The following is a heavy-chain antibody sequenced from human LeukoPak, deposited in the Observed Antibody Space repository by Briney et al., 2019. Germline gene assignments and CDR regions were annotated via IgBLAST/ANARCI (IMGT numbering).Heavy chain of an antibody. V-gene: IGHV1-18*04. CDR3: ATGETLWSGYFDY. D-gene: IGHD3-3*01. J-gene: IGHJ4*02. CDR1: GYTFTDYY. CDR2: ISAYNGNT. Sequence: GASVKVSCKASGYTFTDYYMHWVRQAPGQGLEWMGWISAYNGNTNYAQKLQGRVTMTEDTSTDTAYMELSSLRSEDTAVYYCATGETLWSGYFDYWGQGTLVTVSS.